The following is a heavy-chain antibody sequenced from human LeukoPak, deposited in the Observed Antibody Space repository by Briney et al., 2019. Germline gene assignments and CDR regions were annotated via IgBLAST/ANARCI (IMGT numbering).Heavy chain of an antibody. J-gene: IGHJ4*02. CDR2: IWYDGSNK. CDR3: ARVVGDSSTSWGLDY. Sequence: GGSLRLSCAASGFTFSSYGMHWVRQAPGKGLEWVAVIWYDGSNKYYADSVKGRFTISRDNSKNTLYLQMNSLRAEDTAVYYCARVVGDSSTSWGLDYWGQGTLVTVSS. D-gene: IGHD2-2*01. V-gene: IGHV3-33*01. CDR1: GFTFSSYG.